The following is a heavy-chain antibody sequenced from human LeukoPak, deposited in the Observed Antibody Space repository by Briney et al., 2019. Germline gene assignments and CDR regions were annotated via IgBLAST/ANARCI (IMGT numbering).Heavy chain of an antibody. J-gene: IGHJ4*02. D-gene: IGHD2-15*01. CDR3: AGYYCSSGTCRKYLDY. CDR1: GFTFSSYA. V-gene: IGHV3-23*01. Sequence: PTGGSLRLSCAASGFTFSSYAMSWVRQAPGKGLEWVSTISAAGGITYYADSVKGRFTISRDNSKNTLLLQMSSLRAEDTAVYYCAGYYCSSGTCRKYLDYWGQGTLVTVSS. CDR2: ISAAGGIT.